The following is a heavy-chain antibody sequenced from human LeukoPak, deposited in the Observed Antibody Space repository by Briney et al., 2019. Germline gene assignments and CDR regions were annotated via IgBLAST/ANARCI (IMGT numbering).Heavy chain of an antibody. J-gene: IGHJ4*02. CDR2: IYPGDSDT. Sequence: GESLRISCKSSGYTLTDYWIGWVRQMPGKGLEWMGIIYPGDSDTRYSPSFQGQVTISADKSISTAYLQWSSLKASDTAMYYCARTYSSSVRIDYWGQGTLVTVSS. V-gene: IGHV5-51*01. D-gene: IGHD6-6*01. CDR3: ARTYSSSVRIDY. CDR1: GYTLTDYW.